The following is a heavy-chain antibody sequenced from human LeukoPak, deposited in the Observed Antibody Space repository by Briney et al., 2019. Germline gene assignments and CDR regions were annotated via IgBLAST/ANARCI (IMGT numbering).Heavy chain of an antibody. J-gene: IGHJ4*02. CDR2: MSINSGLK. CDR1: GFTFSSYS. Sequence: GGTLRLSCAASGFTFSSYSMNWVRQAPGKGLEGVSSMSINSGLKYHADSVKGRFTISRDNAKNSLYLQMNSLRAEDTAVYYCAREFEYRTSGAGYWGQGTLVTVSS. V-gene: IGHV3-21*01. CDR3: AREFEYRTSGAGY. D-gene: IGHD6-6*01.